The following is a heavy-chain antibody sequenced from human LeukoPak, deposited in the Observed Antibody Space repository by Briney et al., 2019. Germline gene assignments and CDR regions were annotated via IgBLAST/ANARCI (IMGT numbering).Heavy chain of an antibody. V-gene: IGHV3-15*01. J-gene: IGHJ4*02. D-gene: IGHD4-17*01. Sequence: PGGSLRLSCAASGFTFSNAWMSWVRQAPAKGLECVGRIKSKTDGGTADYTAPVKGRFTVSRDDSKNTLYLQMNSLKTEVAAVYYCTTVSTVTYGYWGQGTLVTVSS. CDR2: IKSKTDGGTA. CDR1: GFTFSNAW. CDR3: TTVSTVTYGY.